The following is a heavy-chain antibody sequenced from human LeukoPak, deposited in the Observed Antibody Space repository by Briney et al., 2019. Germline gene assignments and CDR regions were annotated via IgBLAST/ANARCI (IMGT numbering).Heavy chain of an antibody. J-gene: IGHJ4*02. CDR3: ARAREGDYGYYFDY. V-gene: IGHV1-69*04. Sequence: SVKVSCKASGGTFSSYAISWVRQAPGQGLEWMGRIIPILGIANYAQKFQGRVTITADESTSTAYMELSSLRSEDTAVYYCARAREGDYGYYFDYWGQGTLVTVSS. CDR1: GGTFSSYA. D-gene: IGHD4-17*01. CDR2: IIPILGIA.